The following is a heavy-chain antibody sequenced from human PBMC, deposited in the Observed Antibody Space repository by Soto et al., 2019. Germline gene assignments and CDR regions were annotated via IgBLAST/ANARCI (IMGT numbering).Heavy chain of an antibody. CDR2: IIPILDIP. J-gene: IGHJ6*02. Sequence: QVQLVQSGAEVKKPGSSVKVSCKASGGTFSRYTFTWVRQAPGQGLEWMGRIIPILDIPNYAQNFQGGVTIPAHKSTSTASMELSSLTSDATAVYYCASHFTGVLVLGTSPPGGDNYGWDVWGQGTTVTVSS. CDR1: GGTFSRYT. D-gene: IGHD2-8*02. V-gene: IGHV1-69*02. CDR3: ASHFTGVLVLGTSPPGGDNYGWDV.